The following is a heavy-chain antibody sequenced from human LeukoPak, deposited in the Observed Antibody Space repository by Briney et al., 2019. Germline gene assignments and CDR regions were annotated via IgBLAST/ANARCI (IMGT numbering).Heavy chain of an antibody. CDR2: IWYDGSKQ. V-gene: IGHV3-33*01. J-gene: IGHJ4*02. D-gene: IGHD3-22*01. Sequence: SGGSLRLSCTAPGFTFSSFGMNWVRQAPGKGLEWVAGIWYDGSKQLYADSVKGRFTISRDDSKNTVYLQMNSLRAEDTALYYCARDYSYSSFDYWGQGTLVTVSS. CDR3: ARDYSYSSFDY. CDR1: GFTFSSFG.